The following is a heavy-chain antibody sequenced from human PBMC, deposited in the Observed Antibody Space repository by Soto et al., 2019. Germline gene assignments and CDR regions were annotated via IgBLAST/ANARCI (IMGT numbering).Heavy chain of an antibody. D-gene: IGHD6-13*01. CDR3: VKSEQLVKGVFDY. CDR1: GFTFSSYA. CDR2: ISGSGGST. V-gene: IGHV3-23*01. Sequence: GGSLRLSCAASGFTFSSYAMSWVRQAPGKGLEWVSAISGSGGSTYYADSVKGRFTISRDNSKNTLYLQMNSLRAEDTAVYYCVKSEQLVKGVFDYWGQGTLVTVSS. J-gene: IGHJ4*02.